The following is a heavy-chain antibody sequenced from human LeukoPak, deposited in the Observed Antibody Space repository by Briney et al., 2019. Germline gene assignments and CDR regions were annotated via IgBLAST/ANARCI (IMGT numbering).Heavy chain of an antibody. CDR3: ARDQLKDAFDI. V-gene: IGHV4-61*02. D-gene: IGHD3-10*01. CDR2: IYTSGST. CDR1: GGSISSADYY. Sequence: PSETLSLTCTVSGGSISSADYYWSWIRQPAGKGLEWIGRIYTSGSTNYNPSLKSRVTMSVDTSKNQFSLKLSSVTAADTAVYYCARDQLKDAFDIWGQGTMVTVSS. J-gene: IGHJ3*02.